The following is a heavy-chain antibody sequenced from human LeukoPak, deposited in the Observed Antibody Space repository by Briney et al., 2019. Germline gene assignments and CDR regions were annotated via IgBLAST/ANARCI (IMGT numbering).Heavy chain of an antibody. J-gene: IGHJ5*02. CDR3: AMYSSSSVGGRISKGIVYRFDP. Sequence: SETLSLTCAVSGYSFSSGYYWGWIRQPPGKGLEWIGSIYHSGSTYYTPSLKRRVTISVDTSKNQLSLPLSSVTAAHAPVYHCAMYSSSSVGGRISKGIVYRFDPWGQGGQVSVSS. CDR1: GYSFSSGYY. D-gene: IGHD6-6*01. CDR2: IYHSGST. V-gene: IGHV4-38-2*01.